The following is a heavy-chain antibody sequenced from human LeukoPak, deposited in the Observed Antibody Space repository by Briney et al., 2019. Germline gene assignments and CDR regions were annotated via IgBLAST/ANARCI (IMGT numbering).Heavy chain of an antibody. V-gene: IGHV3-30*18. J-gene: IGHJ4*02. D-gene: IGHD2-15*01. CDR1: GYTFINYG. Sequence: GGSLRLSCAASGYTFINYGLHWVRQAPGKGLEWVAVISYDGSQTFYRDSVKGRFTISRDDSKNTLHLQMNSLRIEDTAIYYCVKDDAGLPDYWGQGTLVTVSS. CDR2: ISYDGSQT. CDR3: VKDDAGLPDY.